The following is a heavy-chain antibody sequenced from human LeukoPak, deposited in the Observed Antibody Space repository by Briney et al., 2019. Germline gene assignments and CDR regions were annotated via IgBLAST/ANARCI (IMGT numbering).Heavy chain of an antibody. V-gene: IGHV3-15*01. J-gene: IGHJ4*02. CDR1: GFTFSNAW. Sequence: PGGSLRLSCAASGFTFSNAWMSWVRQAPGKGLEWVGRIKSKTDGGTTDYAAPVKGRFTISRDDSKNALYLQMNSLKTEDTAVYYCTAGYCSSTSCLSFGYWGQGTLVTVSS. CDR2: IKSKTDGGTT. D-gene: IGHD2-2*01. CDR3: TAGYCSSTSCLSFGY.